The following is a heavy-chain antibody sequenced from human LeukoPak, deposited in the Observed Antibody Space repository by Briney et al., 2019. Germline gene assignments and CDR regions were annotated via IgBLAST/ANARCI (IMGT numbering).Heavy chain of an antibody. CDR3: ARGPPNAFDI. CDR2: ISYDGSNK. V-gene: IGHV3-30-3*01. CDR1: GFTFSSYA. Sequence: GGSLRLSCAASGFTFSSYAMHWVRQAPGKGLEWVAVISYDGSNKHYADSVKGRLTISRDNSKNTLYLQMNSLRAEDTAVYYCARGPPNAFDIWGQGTMVTVSS. J-gene: IGHJ3*02.